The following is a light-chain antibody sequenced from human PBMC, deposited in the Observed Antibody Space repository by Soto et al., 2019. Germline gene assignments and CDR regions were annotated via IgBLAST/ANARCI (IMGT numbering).Light chain of an antibody. J-gene: IGKJ5*01. CDR3: QHYGTSPEVT. Sequence: EIVMTQAPATLSVSPGERATLFCRASQSVSSNLAWYQQKPGQAPRLLMHGASSRATGIPDRFSGSGSGADFTLTISRVEPEDFAVYYCQHYGTSPEVTFGQGTRLEI. CDR1: QSVSSN. CDR2: GAS. V-gene: IGKV3-20*01.